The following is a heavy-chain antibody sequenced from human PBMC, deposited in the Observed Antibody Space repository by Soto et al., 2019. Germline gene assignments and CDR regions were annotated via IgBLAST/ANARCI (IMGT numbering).Heavy chain of an antibody. Sequence: EVQLVESGGGLVQPGGSLRLSCEASGLTFSRYWMTWVRQAPGKGLEWVANIKQDGSEKYYADSVKGRFTISRDNSKKSLYLQMNSLRAEDTAVYHCANDGYYNGFDVWGQGTTVTVSS. CDR2: IKQDGSEK. V-gene: IGHV3-7*01. CDR3: ANDGYYNGFDV. CDR1: GLTFSRYW. J-gene: IGHJ6*02.